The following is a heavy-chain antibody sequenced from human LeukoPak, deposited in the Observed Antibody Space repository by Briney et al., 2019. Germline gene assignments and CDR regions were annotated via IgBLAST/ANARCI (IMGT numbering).Heavy chain of an antibody. D-gene: IGHD2-21*02. CDR1: GFTFSSYG. Sequence: GGSLRLSCAASGFTFSSYGMHWVRQAPGKGLEWVAVIWYDGSNKYYADSVKGRFTISRDNSKNTLYLQMNSLRAEDTAVSYCAKGGCGGDCYYYFDYWGQGTLVTVSS. CDR2: IWYDGSNK. V-gene: IGHV3-33*06. CDR3: AKGGCGGDCYYYFDY. J-gene: IGHJ4*02.